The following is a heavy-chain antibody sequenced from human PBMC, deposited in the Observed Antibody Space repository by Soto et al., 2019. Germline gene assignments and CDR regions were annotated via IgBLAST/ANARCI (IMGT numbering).Heavy chain of an antibody. CDR1: GGSISSSSYY. V-gene: IGHV4-39*01. J-gene: IGHJ4*02. CDR2: IYNSGLT. CDR3: ASLEGLASISYIFDH. D-gene: IGHD1-1*01. Sequence: QLQLQESGPGLVKPSETLSLTCTVSGGSISSSSYYWCWIRQPPGKGREWIGSIYNSGLTYYNPYLNDLVTLSLDKSKSQGTLTLNSVAAADTAVYYWASLEGLASISYIFDHWVQGTLVTVSS.